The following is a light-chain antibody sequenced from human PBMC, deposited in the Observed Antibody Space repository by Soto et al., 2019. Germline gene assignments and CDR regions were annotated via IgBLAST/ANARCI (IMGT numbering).Light chain of an antibody. Sequence: DIVMTQSPDSLAVFLGERATINCKSSQSVLFSSNNKNYLAWYQQKPGQPPKLLIYWASTREVGVPDRFSGSGSGTDFTLTICSVQAEDGAVYHCQHYSSTLLTLGGGTQVEIK. CDR3: QHYSSTLLT. V-gene: IGKV4-1*01. CDR1: QSVLFSSNNKNY. CDR2: WAS. J-gene: IGKJ4*01.